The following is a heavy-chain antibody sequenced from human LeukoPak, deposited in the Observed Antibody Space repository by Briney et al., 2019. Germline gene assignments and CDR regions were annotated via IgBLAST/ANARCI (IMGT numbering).Heavy chain of an antibody. Sequence: ASVKVSCKASGYTFTSYDINWVRQATGQGLEWMGWMNPNSGGTNYAQKFQGRVTMTRDTSISTAYMELSRLRSDDTAVYYCAGNDYWGQGTLVTVSS. J-gene: IGHJ4*02. V-gene: IGHV1-2*02. CDR2: MNPNSGGT. CDR1: GYTFTSYD. CDR3: AGNDY.